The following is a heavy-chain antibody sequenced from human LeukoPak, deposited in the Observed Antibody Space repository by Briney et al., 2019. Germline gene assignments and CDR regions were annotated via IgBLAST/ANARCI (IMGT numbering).Heavy chain of an antibody. CDR1: GFPLSSHA. J-gene: IGHJ4*02. CDR2: ISGSGGST. V-gene: IGHV3-23*01. CDR3: AKVSGVTTLLRYFDSFDY. D-gene: IGHD3-9*01. Sequence: GGSLRLSCAASGFPLSSHAMSWVRQAPGKGLEWVSAISGSGGSTYYADSVKGRFTISRDNSKNTLYLQMNSLRAEDTAVYYCAKVSGVTTLLRYFDSFDYWGQGTLVTVSS.